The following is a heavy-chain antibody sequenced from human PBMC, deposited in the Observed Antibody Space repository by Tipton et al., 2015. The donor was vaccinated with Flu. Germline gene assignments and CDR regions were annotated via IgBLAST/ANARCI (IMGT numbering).Heavy chain of an antibody. J-gene: IGHJ3*02. V-gene: IGHV3-48*04. Sequence: SLRLSCVASGFTFSSYSMNWVRQAPGKGLEWVSYISSSSSTIYYADSVKGRFTISRDNAKNSLYLQMNSLRAEDTAVYYCARLVVVDPKYSSSWYGEDDAFDIWGQGTMVTVSS. CDR3: ARLVVVDPKYSSSWYGEDDAFDI. CDR2: ISSSSSTI. CDR1: GFTFSSYS. D-gene: IGHD6-13*01.